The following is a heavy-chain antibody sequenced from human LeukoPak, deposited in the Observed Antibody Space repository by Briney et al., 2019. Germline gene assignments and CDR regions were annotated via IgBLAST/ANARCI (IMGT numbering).Heavy chain of an antibody. D-gene: IGHD3-22*01. CDR1: GFTFSSYG. J-gene: IGHJ2*01. CDR2: LWFDGSNT. CDR3: AKDPYYYDSSDYLRDVRGYFDL. V-gene: IGHV3-33*06. Sequence: SGGSLRLSCAASGFTFSSYGMHWVRQAPGKGLEWVAVLWFDGSNTYYADSVKGRYTISRDNSKNTLYLQMNSLRAEDTAVYYCAKDPYYYDSSDYLRDVRGYFDLWGRGTLVTVSS.